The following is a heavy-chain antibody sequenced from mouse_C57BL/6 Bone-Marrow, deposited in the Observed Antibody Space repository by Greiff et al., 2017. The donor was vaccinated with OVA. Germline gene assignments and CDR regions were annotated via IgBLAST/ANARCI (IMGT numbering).Heavy chain of an antibody. CDR3: ARDTTVVAPFAY. D-gene: IGHD1-1*01. Sequence: QVQLQQSGAELARPGASVKLSCKASGYTFTSYGISWVKQRTGQGLEWIGEIYPRSGNTYYNEKFKGKATLTADKSSSTAYMELRSLTSEDSAVYLCARDTTVVAPFAYWGQGTLVTVSA. V-gene: IGHV1-81*01. J-gene: IGHJ3*01. CDR2: IYPRSGNT. CDR1: GYTFTSYG.